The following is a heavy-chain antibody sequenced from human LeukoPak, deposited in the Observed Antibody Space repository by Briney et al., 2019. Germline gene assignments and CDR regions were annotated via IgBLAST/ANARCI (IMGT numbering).Heavy chain of an antibody. D-gene: IGHD3-10*01. CDR2: IKEDGSEK. J-gene: IGHJ6*03. Sequence: HTGGSLRLSCAASGFTFSNYWMTWVRRAPGKGLEWVANIKEDGSEKYYVDSVKGRFTISRDSAKNSLYLQMNSLRAEDTAVYYCARTSSGEGYKITYYYYYMDVWGKGTTVTVSS. CDR3: ARTSSGEGYKITYYYYYMDV. V-gene: IGHV3-7*01. CDR1: GFTFSNYW.